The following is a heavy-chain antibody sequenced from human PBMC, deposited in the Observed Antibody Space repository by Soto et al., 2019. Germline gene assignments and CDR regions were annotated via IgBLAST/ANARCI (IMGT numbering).Heavy chain of an antibody. CDR3: ARDRGYDAHDYYYNAMDV. J-gene: IGHJ6*02. V-gene: IGHV3-21*01. D-gene: IGHD2-15*01. CDR1: GFTFRTYT. CDR2: IRGFSPYT. Sequence: EVQLVESGGGLVKPGGSLRLSCISSGFTFRTYTMNWVRQAPGKGLEWVSGIRGFSPYTFYAESVKGRFTISRDNAKNSLYLQMNSLRAEDTAVDYCARDRGYDAHDYYYNAMDVWGQGTTVTVSS.